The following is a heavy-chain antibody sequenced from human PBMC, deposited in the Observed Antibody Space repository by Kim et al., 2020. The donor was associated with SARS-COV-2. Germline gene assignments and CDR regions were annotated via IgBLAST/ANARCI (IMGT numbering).Heavy chain of an antibody. CDR2: IYYSGST. Sequence: SETLSLTCTVSGGSISSGGYYWSWIRQHPGKGLEWIGYIYYSGSTYYNPSLKSRVTISVDTSKNQFSLKLSSVTAADTAVYYCARGPLSGYDWYYYYGMDVWGQGTTVTVSS. V-gene: IGHV4-31*03. D-gene: IGHD5-12*01. CDR1: GGSISSGGYY. J-gene: IGHJ6*02. CDR3: ARGPLSGYDWYYYYGMDV.